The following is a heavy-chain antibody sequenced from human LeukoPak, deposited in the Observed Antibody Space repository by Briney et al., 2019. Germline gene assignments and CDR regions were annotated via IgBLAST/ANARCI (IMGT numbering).Heavy chain of an antibody. J-gene: IGHJ4*02. CDR2: ITGDGSST. Sequence: GGSLRLSCAASGFTFSSYAMHWVRQSPGKGLVWVSRITGDGSSTTYADSVKGRFAISRDNAKNTLFLQMNSLGAEDTAVYYCARGNNYALHYWGQGTLVTVSS. V-gene: IGHV3-74*01. D-gene: IGHD3-16*01. CDR1: GFTFSSYA. CDR3: ARGNNYALHY.